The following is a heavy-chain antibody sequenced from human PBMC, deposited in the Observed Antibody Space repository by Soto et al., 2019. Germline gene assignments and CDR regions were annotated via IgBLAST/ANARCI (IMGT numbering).Heavy chain of an antibody. CDR3: ARDVGGRLHLGELSGWFDP. CDR2: IYYSGST. V-gene: IGHV4-59*01. Sequence: PSETLSLTCTVSGGSISSYYWSWIRQPPGKGLEWIGYIYYSGSTNYNPSLKSRVTISVDTSKNQFSLKLSSVTAADTAVYYCARDVGGRLHLGELSGWFDPWGQGTLVTVSS. J-gene: IGHJ5*02. CDR1: GGSISSYY. D-gene: IGHD3-16*02.